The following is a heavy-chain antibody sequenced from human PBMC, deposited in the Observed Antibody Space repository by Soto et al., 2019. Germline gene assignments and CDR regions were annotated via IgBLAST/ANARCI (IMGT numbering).Heavy chain of an antibody. V-gene: IGHV1-69*06. CDR3: AREMRWLQFLAY. J-gene: IGHJ4*02. CDR1: GGTFSSYA. Sequence: WASVKVSCKASGGTFSSYAISWVRQAPGQGLEWMGGIIPIFGTANYAQKFQGRVTITADKSTSTAYMELSSLRSEDTAVYYCAREMRWLQFLAYWGQGTLVTASS. D-gene: IGHD5-12*01. CDR2: IIPIFGTA.